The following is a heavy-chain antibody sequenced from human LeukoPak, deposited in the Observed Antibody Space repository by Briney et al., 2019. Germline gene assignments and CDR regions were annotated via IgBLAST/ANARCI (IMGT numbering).Heavy chain of an antibody. Sequence: GGSLRLSCAASGFTFSNYWMTWVRQAPGKGLEWVANIHKDGSAKYYVDSVKGRFTISRDNAENSLFLQINSLRAEDTAVYYCARDRSDYSIKYYYYYGMDVWGQGTTVTVSS. CDR3: ARDRSDYSIKYYYYYGMDV. CDR1: GFTFSNYW. V-gene: IGHV3-7*05. D-gene: IGHD3-16*01. J-gene: IGHJ6*02. CDR2: IHKDGSAK.